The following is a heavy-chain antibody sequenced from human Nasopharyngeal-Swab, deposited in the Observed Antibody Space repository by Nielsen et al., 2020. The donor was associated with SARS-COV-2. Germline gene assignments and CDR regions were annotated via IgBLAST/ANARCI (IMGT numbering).Heavy chain of an antibody. CDR3: ARDHYYESSGFFGAFHL. Sequence: GSLRLSCAASGFTLSSYWMTWVRQAPGKGLEWVATIKNDGSETYYGDSVKGRFTISRDNAWNSMHLQMNNLRADDTAEYYCARDHYYESSGFFGAFHLWGQGTMVTVSS. V-gene: IGHV3-7*01. J-gene: IGHJ3*01. CDR2: IKNDGSET. D-gene: IGHD3-22*01. CDR1: GFTLSSYW.